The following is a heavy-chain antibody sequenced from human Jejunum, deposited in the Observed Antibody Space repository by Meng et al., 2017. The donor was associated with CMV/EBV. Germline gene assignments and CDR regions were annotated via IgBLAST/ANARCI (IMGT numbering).Heavy chain of an antibody. J-gene: IGHJ6*02. Sequence: SGFILNNHAMNWVRQAPGKGLEWVSAISPDNTHTWYVDSVRGRFTISRDNAKNSLYLEMSGLRAEDTAAYFCARGSVGYYGMDVWGQGTTVTVSS. CDR1: GFILNNHA. CDR2: ISPDNTHT. V-gene: IGHV3-21*01. CDR3: ARGSVGYYGMDV. D-gene: IGHD6-19*01.